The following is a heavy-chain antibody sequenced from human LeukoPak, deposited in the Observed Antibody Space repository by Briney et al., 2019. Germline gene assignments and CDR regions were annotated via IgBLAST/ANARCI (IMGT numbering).Heavy chain of an antibody. CDR1: GFTFSSYA. D-gene: IGHD6-6*01. Sequence: PGGSLRLSCAASGFTFSSYAMHWVRQAPGKGLEWVAVISYDGSNKYYADSAKGRFTISRDNSKNTLYLQMNSLRAEDTAVYYCARGGPYSISALDYWGQGTLVTVSS. CDR3: ARGGPYSISALDY. V-gene: IGHV3-30-3*01. CDR2: ISYDGSNK. J-gene: IGHJ4*02.